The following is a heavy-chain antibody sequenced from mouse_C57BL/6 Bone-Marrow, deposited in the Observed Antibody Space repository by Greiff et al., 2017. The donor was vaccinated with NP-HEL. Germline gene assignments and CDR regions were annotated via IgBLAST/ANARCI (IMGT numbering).Heavy chain of an antibody. J-gene: IGHJ1*03. CDR2: INPNNGGT. V-gene: IGHV1-26*01. CDR3: ARSGGRYFDV. CDR1: GYTFTDYY. Sequence: EVKVVESGPELVKPGASVKISCKASGYTFTDYYMNWVKQSHGKSLEWIGDINPNNGGTSYNQKFKGKATLTVDKSSSTAYMELRSLTSEDSAVYYCARSGGRYFDVWGTGTTVTVSS.